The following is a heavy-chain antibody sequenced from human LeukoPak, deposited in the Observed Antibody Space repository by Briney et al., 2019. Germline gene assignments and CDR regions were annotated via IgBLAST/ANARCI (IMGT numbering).Heavy chain of an antibody. CDR3: ERDGWFGEPRPY. CDR2: ICGSGSIT. CDR1: GFTFRSYA. Sequence: GGSLRRSCAASGFTFRSYAMNWVRQAPGKGLEWVSVICGSGSITYYADSGKGRFTISRDNSKNTLYLQMNSLRAEDTAVYYCERDGWFGEPRPYWGQGTLVTVSS. V-gene: IGHV3-23*01. D-gene: IGHD3-10*01. J-gene: IGHJ4*02.